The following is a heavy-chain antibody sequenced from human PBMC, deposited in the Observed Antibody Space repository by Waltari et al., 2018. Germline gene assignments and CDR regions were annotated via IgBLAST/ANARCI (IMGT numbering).Heavy chain of an antibody. CDR2: IYSGGTT. CDR3: ARGAPRD. CDR1: GFTVSNNY. J-gene: IGHJ4*02. Sequence: EVQLVDSGGGLIQLGGSLSLSCQAFGFTVSNNYMSWVRQAPGKGLEWVSVIYSGGTTHYADSVKGRFTISRDNSKNTLYLQMNSLRAEDTAVYYCARGAPRDWGQGTLVTVSS. V-gene: IGHV3-53*01.